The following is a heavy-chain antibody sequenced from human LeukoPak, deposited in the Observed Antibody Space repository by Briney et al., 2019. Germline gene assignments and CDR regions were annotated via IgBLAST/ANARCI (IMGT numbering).Heavy chain of an antibody. CDR3: ARDRPIWFGELVDYFDY. D-gene: IGHD3-10*01. Sequence: GGSLRLSCAASGFTFSSYWMSWVRQAPGKGLEWVANIKQDGSEKYYVDSVKGRFTISRDNAKNSLYLQMNSLRAEDTAVYYCARDRPIWFGELVDYFDYWGQGTLVTVSS. CDR1: GFTFSSYW. CDR2: IKQDGSEK. V-gene: IGHV3-7*01. J-gene: IGHJ4*02.